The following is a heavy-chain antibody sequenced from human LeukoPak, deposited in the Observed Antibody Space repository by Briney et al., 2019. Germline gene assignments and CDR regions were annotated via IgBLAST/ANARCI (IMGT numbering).Heavy chain of an antibody. V-gene: IGHV3-30*18. CDR1: GFTFSSYG. Sequence: GGSLRLSCAASGFTFSSYGMHWVRQAPGKGLEWVAVISYDGSNKYYADSVKGRFTISRDNSKNTLYLQMNSLRAEDTAVYYCAKDPGVVVVAATGLDYWGQGTLVTVSP. CDR3: AKDPGVVVVAATGLDY. D-gene: IGHD2-15*01. J-gene: IGHJ4*02. CDR2: ISYDGSNK.